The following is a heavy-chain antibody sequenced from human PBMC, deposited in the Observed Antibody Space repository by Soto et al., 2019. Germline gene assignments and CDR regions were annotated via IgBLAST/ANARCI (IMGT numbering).Heavy chain of an antibody. CDR3: ARGVGSSPPRY. D-gene: IGHD1-26*01. CDR2: TYDSGSP. Sequence: SETLSLTCTISGGSISVYYWSWIRQPPGQALEWIGYTYDSGSPYYNPSLRSRVIISADTSKNQISLKLTSATAADTAVYYCARGVGSSPPRYWGRGTLVTVSS. J-gene: IGHJ4*02. CDR1: GGSISVYY. V-gene: IGHV4-59*01.